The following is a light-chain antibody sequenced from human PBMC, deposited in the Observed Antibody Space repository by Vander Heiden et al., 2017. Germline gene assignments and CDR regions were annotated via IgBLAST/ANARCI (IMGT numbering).Light chain of an antibody. J-gene: IGKJ3*01. Sequence: ELVLTQSPATLSLSPGERATLSCRASQSVSSYLAWYQQKPGQAPRLLIYDASNRATGIPARFSGSGSGTDFTLTISSLEPEDFAVYYCPQPSNPLPFTFGHATKVDIK. CDR3: PQPSNPLPFT. CDR1: QSVSSY. CDR2: DAS. V-gene: IGKV3-11*01.